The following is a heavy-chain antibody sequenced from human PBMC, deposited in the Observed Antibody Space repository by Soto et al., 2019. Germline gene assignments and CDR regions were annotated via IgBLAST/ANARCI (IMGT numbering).Heavy chain of an antibody. D-gene: IGHD2-8*02. J-gene: IGHJ3*02. CDR2: IIPLFDAS. V-gene: IGHV1-69*01. Sequence: QMQLVQSEAEVKKPGSSVKVSCTSFGGSINDSAINWVRQDPGQGLEWMGGIIPLFDASAYAQTFQGRVTITEDASTNSADLGVCRLRSEDTAVFYCATSCRRTGYGPNKRAFDNWGQGTVVTVSS. CDR3: ATSCRRTGYGPNKRAFDN. CDR1: GGSINDSA.